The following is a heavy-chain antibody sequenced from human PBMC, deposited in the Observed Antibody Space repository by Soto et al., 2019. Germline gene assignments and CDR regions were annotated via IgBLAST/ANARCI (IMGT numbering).Heavy chain of an antibody. CDR2: IYYSGST. J-gene: IGHJ5*02. CDR1: GGSISSSSYY. V-gene: IGHV4-39*01. CDR3: ARSRKKGSWFDP. D-gene: IGHD1-26*01. Sequence: SETLSLTCTVSGGSISSSSYYWGWIRQPPGKGLEWIGSIYYSGSTYYNPSLKSRVTISVDTSKNQFSLKLSSVTAADTAVYYGARSRKKGSWFDPWGQGTLVTVSS.